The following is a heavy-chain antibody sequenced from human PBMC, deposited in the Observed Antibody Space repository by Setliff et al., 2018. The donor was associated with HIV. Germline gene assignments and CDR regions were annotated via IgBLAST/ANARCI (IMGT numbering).Heavy chain of an antibody. Sequence: TLSLPCTVSGASISSSSHHWAWIRQPPGKGLEYIGNIYYTGSTHHNPSLESRVATSVDTSRNQLSLKLSSVTAADTAVYYCARIVRWELVATSTFFYNYMDVWGKVTTVTVSS. CDR1: GASISSSSHH. CDR2: IYYTGST. V-gene: IGHV4-39*01. D-gene: IGHD1-26*01. CDR3: ARIVRWELVATSTFFYNYMDV. J-gene: IGHJ6*03.